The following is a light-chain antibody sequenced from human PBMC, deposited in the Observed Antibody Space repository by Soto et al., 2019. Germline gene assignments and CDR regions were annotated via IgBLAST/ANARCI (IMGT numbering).Light chain of an antibody. CDR2: KAS. J-gene: IGKJ1*01. Sequence: DSQMIQTNSTLSSSVGDRVTITCRAGQSISSWLAWYQQKPVKAPKLLIYKASSLESGVPSRFSGSGSGTEFTLTISSLHPDDSATYYSQQSNSYSWTFGQETNADIK. V-gene: IGKV1-5*03. CDR1: QSISSW. CDR3: QQSNSYSWT.